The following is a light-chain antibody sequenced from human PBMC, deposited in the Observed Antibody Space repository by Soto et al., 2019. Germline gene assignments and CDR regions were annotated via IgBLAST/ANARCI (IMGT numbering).Light chain of an antibody. J-gene: IGLJ2*01. CDR1: SSNIESNY. CDR3: AGWDDSLSGPV. CDR2: GNN. V-gene: IGLV1-47*01. Sequence: QSVLTQPPSASGTPGQRVTISCSGSSSNIESNYVYWYQQLPGTAPKLLIYGNNQRPSGVPDRFSVSKSGTSASLAISGLRFEDEADYYCAGWDDSLSGPVLGGGTKLTVL.